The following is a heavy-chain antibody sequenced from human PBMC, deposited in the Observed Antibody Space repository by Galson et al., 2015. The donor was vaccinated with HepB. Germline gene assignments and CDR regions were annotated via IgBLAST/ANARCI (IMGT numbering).Heavy chain of an antibody. J-gene: IGHJ6*02. V-gene: IGHV1-69*04. CDR3: ARDQIADHYYGMDV. Sequence: SVKVSCKASGGTFSSYTISWVRQAPGQGLEWMGRIIPILGIANYAQKFQGSVTITADKSTSTAYMELSSLKSEDTAVYYCARDQIADHYYGMDVWGQGTTVTVSS. CDR1: GGTFSSYT. D-gene: IGHD2-15*01. CDR2: IIPILGIA.